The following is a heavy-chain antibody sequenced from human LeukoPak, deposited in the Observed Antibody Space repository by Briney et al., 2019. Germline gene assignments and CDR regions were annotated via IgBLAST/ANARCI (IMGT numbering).Heavy chain of an antibody. D-gene: IGHD6-19*01. CDR2: INTDGTVT. Sequence: HPGGSLRPSFAAPGFTFSKFWMGLVRPSPGEGLGSVSRINTDGTVTTYADSVKGRFTVSRDNADNTMFLQMNSVRDEDTAVYYCATKQWLAPPPDSWGQGTPVTVSS. J-gene: IGHJ4*02. CDR3: ATKQWLAPPPDS. V-gene: IGHV3-74*01. CDR1: GFTFSKFW.